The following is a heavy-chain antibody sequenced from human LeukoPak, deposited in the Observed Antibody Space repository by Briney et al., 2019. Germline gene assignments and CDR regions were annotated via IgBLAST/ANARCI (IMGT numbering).Heavy chain of an antibody. CDR1: GGSFSGYY. D-gene: IGHD6-13*01. J-gene: IGHJ4*02. CDR2: INHSGST. V-gene: IGHV4-34*01. CDR3: ARHQYPGWAAAGISPFDY. Sequence: SETLSLTCAVYGGSFSGYYWSWIRQPPGKGLEWIGEINHSGSTNYNPSLKSRVTISVDTSKNQFSPKLSSVTAADTAVYYCARHQYPGWAAAGISPFDYWGQGTLVTVSS.